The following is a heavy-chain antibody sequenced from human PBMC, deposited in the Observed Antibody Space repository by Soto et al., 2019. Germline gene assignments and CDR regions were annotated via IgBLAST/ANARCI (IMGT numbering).Heavy chain of an antibody. V-gene: IGHV3-23*01. J-gene: IGHJ4*02. D-gene: IGHD5-18*01. CDR2: ISGSGKST. Sequence: EMQLLESGGGLVQPGGSLRLSCAASGITFSSYAPGLVRQAPGKGLEWVSAISGSGKSTYFADSVKGRFTISRDTSKSTLYLHMTSLRADDTAKYYCAKEAGGGTAMVTSYFDYWGQGTLVTVSS. CDR3: AKEAGGGTAMVTSYFDY. CDR1: GITFSSYA.